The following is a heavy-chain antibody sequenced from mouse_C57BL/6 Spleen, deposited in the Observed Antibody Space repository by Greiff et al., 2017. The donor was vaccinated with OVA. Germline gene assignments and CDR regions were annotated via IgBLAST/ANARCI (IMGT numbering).Heavy chain of an antibody. J-gene: IGHJ4*01. Sequence: VQLQQSGAELVKPGASVKISCKASGYAFSSYWMNWVKQRPGKGLEWIGQIYPGDGDSNYNGKFKGKATLTADKSSSTAYMQLSSLTSEDSAVYFCAREVGRDAMDYWGQGTSVTVSS. V-gene: IGHV1-80*01. CDR3: AREVGRDAMDY. D-gene: IGHD4-1*01. CDR1: GYAFSSYW. CDR2: IYPGDGDS.